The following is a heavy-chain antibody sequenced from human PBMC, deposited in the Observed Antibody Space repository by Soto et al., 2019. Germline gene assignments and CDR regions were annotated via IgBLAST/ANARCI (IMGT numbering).Heavy chain of an antibody. CDR1: GSTFTSYD. V-gene: IGHV1-8*01. CDR2: MNPNSGNT. D-gene: IGHD2-15*01. J-gene: IGHJ3*02. Sequence: ASVKVSCKASGSTFTSYDINWVRQATGQGLEWMGWMNPNSGNTGYAQKFQGRVTMTRNTSISTAYMELSSLRSEDTAVYYCARIYCSGGSCSKRAFDIWGQGTMVTVSS. CDR3: ARIYCSGGSCSKRAFDI.